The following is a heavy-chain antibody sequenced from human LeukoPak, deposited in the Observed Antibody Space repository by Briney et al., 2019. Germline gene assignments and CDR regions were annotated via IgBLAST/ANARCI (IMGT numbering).Heavy chain of an antibody. CDR3: AKPITMDAFDI. V-gene: IGHV3-43*02. CDR1: GFTFEDYA. D-gene: IGHD3-10*01. J-gene: IGHJ3*02. Sequence: PGGSLRLSCAASGFTFEDYAMHWVRQAPGKGLEGVSLISGDGGNTYYADSAKGRFTIPRDNSKNSLYLQMNSLRTEDTALYYCAKPITMDAFDIWGQGTMVTVSS. CDR2: ISGDGGNT.